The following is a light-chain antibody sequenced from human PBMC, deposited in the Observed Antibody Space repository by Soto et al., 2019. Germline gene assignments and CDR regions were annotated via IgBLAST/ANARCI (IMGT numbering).Light chain of an antibody. CDR2: DVS. J-gene: IGLJ1*01. CDR1: SSDVGGYNY. Sequence: QSALTQPASVSGSPGQSITISCTGTSSDVGGYNYVSWYQHHPGKAPKLMIYDVSNRPSGVSNRLSGSKSGNTASLTISELQPEDEADYYCCSYTTSNTRQIVFGTGTKLTVL. CDR3: CSYTTSNTRQIV. V-gene: IGLV2-14*03.